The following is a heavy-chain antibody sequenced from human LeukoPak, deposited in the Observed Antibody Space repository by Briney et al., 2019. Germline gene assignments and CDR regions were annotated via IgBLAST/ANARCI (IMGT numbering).Heavy chain of an antibody. V-gene: IGHV4-61*02. Sequence: KPSETLSLTCTVSDGSISSGSYYWSWIRQPAGKGLEWIGRIYTSGSTNYNPSLKSRVTISVDTSKNQFSLKLSSVTAADTAVYYCARVTTGGYYNCWGQGTLVTVSS. D-gene: IGHD3-22*01. J-gene: IGHJ4*02. CDR3: ARVTTGGYYNC. CDR2: IYTSGST. CDR1: DGSISSGSYY.